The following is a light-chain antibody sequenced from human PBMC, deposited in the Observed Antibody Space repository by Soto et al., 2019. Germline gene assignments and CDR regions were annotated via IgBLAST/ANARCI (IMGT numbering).Light chain of an antibody. J-gene: IGLJ1*01. CDR1: SSNIGAGYD. V-gene: IGLV1-40*01. CDR3: QSYDSSLSGYV. Sequence: QSALAQPRPVSGAPGQRDTISCTGSSSNIGAGYDVLWYQQLPGTPPNLLIYGNSNRPSGVPDRFSGSKSGTSASLAITGLQAEDEADYYCQSYDSSLSGYVFGTGTKVTAL. CDR2: GNS.